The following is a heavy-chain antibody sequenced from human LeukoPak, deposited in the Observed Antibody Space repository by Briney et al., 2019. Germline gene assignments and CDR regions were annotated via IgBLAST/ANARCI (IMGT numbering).Heavy chain of an antibody. J-gene: IGHJ4*02. Sequence: SETLSPTCAVSGYSISSGYYWGWIRQPPGKGLEWIGSIYHSGSTYYNPSLKSRVTISVDTSKNQFSLKLSSVTAADTAVYYCARALGYCSSTSCYTPIDYWGQGTLVTVSS. CDR2: IYHSGST. CDR1: GYSISSGYY. V-gene: IGHV4-38-2*01. D-gene: IGHD2-2*02. CDR3: ARALGYCSSTSCYTPIDY.